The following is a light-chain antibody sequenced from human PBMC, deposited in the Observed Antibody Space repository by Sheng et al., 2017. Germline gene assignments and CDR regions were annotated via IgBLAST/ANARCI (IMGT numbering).Light chain of an antibody. J-gene: IGKJ4*01. Sequence: EIVLTQSPDTLSLSPGERATLSCRASQSVTSNYLAWYKQKPGQAPRLLIYHASTRATGIPDRFSGSGSGTDFILTVSSLEPEDFALYYCQQYADSPLTFGGGTKVEIK. V-gene: IGKV3-20*01. CDR3: QQYADSPLT. CDR2: HAS. CDR1: QSVTSNY.